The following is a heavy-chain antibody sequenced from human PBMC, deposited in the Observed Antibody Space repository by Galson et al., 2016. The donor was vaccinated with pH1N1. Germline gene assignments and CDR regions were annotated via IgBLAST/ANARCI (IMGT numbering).Heavy chain of an antibody. CDR1: GFSLNTRGVG. J-gene: IGHJ5*02. CDR2: IYWADAT. Sequence: PELVKPTQTLTLTCTFSGFSLNTRGVGLGGIRQPPGKALEWLALIYWADATRYRPPLRTRLTITKDTSKNQVDLTMTNMDPVDTATYYCAHMGYFSSGHYTGDDWFDPWGQGTLVTVST. V-gene: IGHV2-5*02. CDR3: AHMGYFSSGHYTGDDWFDP. D-gene: IGHD3-3*01.